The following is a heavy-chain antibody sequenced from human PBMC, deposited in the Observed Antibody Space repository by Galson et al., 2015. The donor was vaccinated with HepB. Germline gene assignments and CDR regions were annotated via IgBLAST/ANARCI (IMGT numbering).Heavy chain of an antibody. J-gene: IGHJ5*02. V-gene: IGHV6-1*01. CDR1: GDSASSKSAA. Sequence: CAISGDSASSKSAAWNWIRQSPSRGLEWLGRTYYRSKWYNDYAVSVRSRITINPDTSKNQFSLQLNSVTPEDTAIYYCARKDFSQEMMWFDPWGQGTLVTVSS. CDR2: TYYRSKWYN. CDR3: ARKDFSQEMMWFDP. D-gene: IGHD2/OR15-2a*01.